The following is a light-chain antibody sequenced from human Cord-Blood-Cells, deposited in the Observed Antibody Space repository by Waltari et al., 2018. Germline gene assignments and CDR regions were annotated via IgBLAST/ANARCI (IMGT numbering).Light chain of an antibody. CDR3: CSYAGSSTVV. Sequence: QSALPPPASASGSPGLSITIPCTGTSSDVGSYNLVSWYQQPPGKAPKLMIYEGSNRPSGVSNRFSGSKSGNTASLTISGLQAEDEADYYCCSYAGSSTVVFGGGTNLTVL. CDR2: EGS. J-gene: IGLJ2*01. CDR1: SSDVGSYNL. V-gene: IGLV2-23*01.